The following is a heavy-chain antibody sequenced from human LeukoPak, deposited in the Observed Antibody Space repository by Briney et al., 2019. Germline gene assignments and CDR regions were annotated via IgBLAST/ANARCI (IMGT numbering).Heavy chain of an antibody. D-gene: IGHD6-19*01. Sequence: PSETLSLTCAVSGYSISSGYYWGWIRQPPGKGLEWIGSIYHSGSTYYNPSLKSRVTISVDTSKNQFSLKLSSVTAADTAVYYCVRESGSSGLDYWGQGTLVTVSS. J-gene: IGHJ4*02. CDR3: VRESGSSGLDY. V-gene: IGHV4-38-2*02. CDR1: GYSISSGYY. CDR2: IYHSGST.